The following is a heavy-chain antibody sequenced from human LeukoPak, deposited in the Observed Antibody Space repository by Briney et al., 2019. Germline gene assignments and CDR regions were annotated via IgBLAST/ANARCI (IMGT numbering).Heavy chain of an antibody. Sequence: SETLSLTCTVSGGSISSSSYYWGWIRQPPGKGLEWIGSIYYSGSTHYNPSLKSRVTISVDTSKNQFSLKLSSVTAADTAVYYCARDPVRGVTPFDYWGQGTLVTVSS. J-gene: IGHJ4*02. V-gene: IGHV4-39*07. CDR3: ARDPVRGVTPFDY. D-gene: IGHD3-10*01. CDR1: GGSISSSSYY. CDR2: IYYSGST.